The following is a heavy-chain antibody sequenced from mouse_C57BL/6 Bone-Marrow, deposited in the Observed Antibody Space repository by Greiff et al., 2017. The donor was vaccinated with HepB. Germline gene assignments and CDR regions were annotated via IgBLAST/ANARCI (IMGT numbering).Heavy chain of an antibody. D-gene: IGHD1-1*01. Sequence: VQLQQSGPELVKPGASVKISCKASGYAFSSSWMNWVKQRPGKGLEWIGRIYPGDGDTNYNGKFKGKATLTADKSSSTAYMQLSSLTSEDSAVYFCARSSFYYGSSYVPFAYWGQGTLVTVSA. J-gene: IGHJ3*01. CDR2: IYPGDGDT. CDR3: ARSSFYYGSSYVPFAY. CDR1: GYAFSSSW. V-gene: IGHV1-82*01.